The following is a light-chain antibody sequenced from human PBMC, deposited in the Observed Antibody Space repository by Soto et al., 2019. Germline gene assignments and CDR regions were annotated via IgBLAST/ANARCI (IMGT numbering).Light chain of an antibody. J-gene: IGKJ1*01. Sequence: EIVLTQSPGTVSLSPGERATLSCRASQSVTSSYLAWYQQKPGQAPRLLIYGVSSRATGIPDRFSGSGAGTDFTLTISSLQPEDFATYYCLQHNSYPRTFGQGTKVEIK. V-gene: IGKV3-20*01. CDR1: QSVTSSY. CDR3: LQHNSYPRT. CDR2: GVS.